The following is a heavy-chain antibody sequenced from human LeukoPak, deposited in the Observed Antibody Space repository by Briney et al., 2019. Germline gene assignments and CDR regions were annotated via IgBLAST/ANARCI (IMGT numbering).Heavy chain of an antibody. CDR2: INPSGGST. CDR3: ARGVVVPAAINGGYYYYYYMDV. CDR1: GYTFTSYY. Sequence: ASVKVSCKASGYTFTSYYMHWVRQAPGQGLEWMGIINPSGGSTSYAQKFQGRVTMTRDMSTSTVYMELSSLRSEDTAVYYCARGVVVPAAINGGYYYYYYMDVWGKGTTVTVSS. V-gene: IGHV1-46*01. D-gene: IGHD2-2*02. J-gene: IGHJ6*03.